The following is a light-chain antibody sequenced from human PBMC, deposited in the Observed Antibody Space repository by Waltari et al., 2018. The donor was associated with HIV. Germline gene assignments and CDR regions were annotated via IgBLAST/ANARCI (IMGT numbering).Light chain of an antibody. CDR1: SVSVSSRYY. CDR2: STT. Sequence: QTVVPQDPSLSVSPGGTVTLACGFRSVSVSSRYYPRWCQQTPGPAPRLPIYSTTRRSSGVPDRFSGSILGNKAARTITGAQADDESDYYCVLYMPSGIWVFGGGTKLTVL. CDR3: VLYMPSGIWV. J-gene: IGLJ3*02. V-gene: IGLV8-61*01.